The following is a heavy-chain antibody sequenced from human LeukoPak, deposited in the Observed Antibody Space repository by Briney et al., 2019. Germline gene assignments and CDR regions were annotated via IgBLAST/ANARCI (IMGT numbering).Heavy chain of an antibody. CDR1: GASISSYY. J-gene: IGHJ3*01. V-gene: IGHV4-59*01. Sequence: PSETLSLTCTVSGASISSYYWSWIRQPPGKGLEWIGYIYYSGSTNCNPSLKSRVTISIDTSKNQFSLNLSSVTAADTAVYYCARVFWGQLHAFDFWGQGTMVTVSS. CDR3: ARVFWGQLHAFDF. D-gene: IGHD3-16*01. CDR2: IYYSGST.